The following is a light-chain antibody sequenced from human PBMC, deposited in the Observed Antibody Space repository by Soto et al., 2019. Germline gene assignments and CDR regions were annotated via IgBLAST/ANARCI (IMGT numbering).Light chain of an antibody. Sequence: EIVLTQSPATLSSFPGDRVTLSCRASQYINTRLAWYQHRPGQAPRLLIYQTSLRAAGIPARFSASGSGTDFTLTINRLEPEDFAVYYCQQYGTSPITFGQGTRLEIK. V-gene: IGKV3-20*01. CDR1: QYINTR. J-gene: IGKJ5*01. CDR2: QTS. CDR3: QQYGTSPIT.